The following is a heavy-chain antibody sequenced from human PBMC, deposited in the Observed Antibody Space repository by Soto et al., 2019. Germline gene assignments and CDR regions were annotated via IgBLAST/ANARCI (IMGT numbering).Heavy chain of an antibody. CDR3: ARVDPRGVAVVRDY. J-gene: IGHJ4*02. Sequence: QVQLVQSGPEVKKPGASVKVSCKASGNTFASHGFSWVRQAPGQGLEWMGWISGFNGQTNYALKFQGRVTLPTDTSTRTAYMELRSLRSDDTAVYFCARVDPRGVAVVRDYWGQGTLVTVSS. D-gene: IGHD3-10*01. CDR2: ISGFNGQT. CDR1: GNTFASHG. V-gene: IGHV1-18*01.